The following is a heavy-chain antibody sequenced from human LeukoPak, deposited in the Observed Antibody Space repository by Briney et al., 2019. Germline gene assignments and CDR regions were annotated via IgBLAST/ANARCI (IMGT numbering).Heavy chain of an antibody. J-gene: IGHJ4*02. CDR1: GFTFSDYY. CDR3: ARDLSTYDILTGYDY. CDR2: ISSSSSYT. Sequence: PGGSLRLSCAASGFTFSDYYMSWIRQAPGKGLEWVSYISSSSSYTNYADSVKGRFTISRDNAKNSLYLQMNSLRAEDTAVYYCARDLSTYDILTGYDYWGQGTLVTVSS. D-gene: IGHD3-9*01. V-gene: IGHV3-11*05.